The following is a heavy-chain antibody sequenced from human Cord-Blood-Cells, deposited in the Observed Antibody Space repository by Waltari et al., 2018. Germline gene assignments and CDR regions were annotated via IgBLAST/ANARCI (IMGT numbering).Heavy chain of an antibody. V-gene: IGHV4-34*01. CDR2: INHSENT. CDR1: GGSFSGYY. CDR3: AGGSRTGAFDY. Sequence: QVQLQQWGAGLLKPSETLSLTCAVHGGSFSGYYWSWIRQRPGKGREWIGEINHSENTNDNPAHKSRVTISVDASKNQFSLKLSSVTAADTALYYGAGGSRTGAFDYWGQGTLVTVSS. D-gene: IGHD7-27*01. J-gene: IGHJ4*02.